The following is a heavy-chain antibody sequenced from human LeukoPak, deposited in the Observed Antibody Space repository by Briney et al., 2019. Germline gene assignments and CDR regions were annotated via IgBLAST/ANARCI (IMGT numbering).Heavy chain of an antibody. CDR1: GFTFSSYA. CDR2: ISSSSSYI. J-gene: IGHJ4*02. V-gene: IGHV3-21*01. Sequence: GGSLRLSCAASGFTFSSYAMSWVRQAPGKGLEWVSSISSSSSYIYYADSVKGRFTISRDNAKNSLYLQMNSLRAEDTAVYYCARALIVGAAWAGYWGQGTLVTVSS. D-gene: IGHD1-26*01. CDR3: ARALIVGAAWAGY.